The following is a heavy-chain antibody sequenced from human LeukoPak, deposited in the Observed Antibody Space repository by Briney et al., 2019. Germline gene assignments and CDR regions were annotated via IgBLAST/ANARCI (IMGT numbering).Heavy chain of an antibody. V-gene: IGHV3-66*01. J-gene: IGHJ5*02. Sequence: GGSLRLSCAASEFSVGSNYMTWVRQAPGKGLEWVSLIYSGGSTYYADSVKGRFTISRDNSKNTLYLQMNSLRAEDTAVYYCAREDYRGANWFDPWGQGTLVTVSS. CDR2: IYSGGST. CDR1: EFSVGSNY. D-gene: IGHD3-10*01. CDR3: AREDYRGANWFDP.